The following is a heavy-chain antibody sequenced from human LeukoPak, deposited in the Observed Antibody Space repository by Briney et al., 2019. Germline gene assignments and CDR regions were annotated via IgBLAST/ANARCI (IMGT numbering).Heavy chain of an antibody. CDR3: VGTIASRGSEY. J-gene: IGHJ4*02. D-gene: IGHD6-6*01. Sequence: GGSLRLSCAASGFTFTNYWMHWVRQAPGMGLVWVSRLPPDELGIIYADSVKGRFTVSRDNAKNTVYLQMNNLRVDDTAMYYCVGTIASRGSEYWGQGTLVTVSS. CDR2: LPPDELGI. CDR1: GFTFTNYW. V-gene: IGHV3-74*01.